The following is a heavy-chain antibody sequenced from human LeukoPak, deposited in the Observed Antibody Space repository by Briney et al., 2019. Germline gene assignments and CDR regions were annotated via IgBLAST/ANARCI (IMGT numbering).Heavy chain of an antibody. CDR3: ARDQYCGGDCYSTFDY. CDR2: IYPNSGVT. J-gene: IGHJ4*02. V-gene: IGHV1-2*02. D-gene: IGHD2-21*01. Sequence: ASVKVSCKASGYTFTGYYMHWVRQAPGQGLQWMGWIYPNSGVTNYAQKFQGRVTMTRDTSISTAYMALRRLRSDDTAVSYCARDQYCGGDCYSTFDYWGQGTLVTVSS. CDR1: GYTFTGYY.